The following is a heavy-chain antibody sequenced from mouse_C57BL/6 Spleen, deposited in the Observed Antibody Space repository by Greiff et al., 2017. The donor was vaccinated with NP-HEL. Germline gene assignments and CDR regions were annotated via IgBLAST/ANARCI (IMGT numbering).Heavy chain of an antibody. J-gene: IGHJ4*01. V-gene: IGHV2-5*01. D-gene: IGHD2-1*01. CDR3: AKMDGNYYYAMDY. Sequence: QVQLKESGPGLVQPSQSLSITCTVSGFSLTSYGVHWVRQSPGKGLEWLGVIWRGGSTDYNAAFMSRLSITKDNSKSQVFFKMNSLQADDTAIYDCAKMDGNYYYAMDYWGQGTSVTVSS. CDR1: GFSLTSYG. CDR2: IWRGGST.